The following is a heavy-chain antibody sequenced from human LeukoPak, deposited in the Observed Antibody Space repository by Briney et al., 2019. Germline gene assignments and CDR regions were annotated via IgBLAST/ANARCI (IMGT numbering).Heavy chain of an antibody. V-gene: IGHV3-7*01. J-gene: IGHJ4*02. CDR3: VRAGGSSWSDF. CDR1: GFTFSSYS. D-gene: IGHD6-13*01. Sequence: GESLRLSCAASGFTFSSYSMNWVRQAPGKGLEWVANINQDGSENHYVDSVKGRFTISRDNAKNSVFVQMNGLRVEDTAVYYCVRAGGSSWSDFWGQGTLVTVSS. CDR2: INQDGSEN.